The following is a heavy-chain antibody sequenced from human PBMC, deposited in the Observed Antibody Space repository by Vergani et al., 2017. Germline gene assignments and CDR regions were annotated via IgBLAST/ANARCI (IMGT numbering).Heavy chain of an antibody. V-gene: IGHV3-33*01. D-gene: IGHD6-13*01. CDR1: GFTFSSYG. J-gene: IGHJ4*02. CDR2: IWYDGSNK. CDR3: ARDRAFYSSSYDPFDY. Sequence: QVQLVESGGGVVQPGRSLRLSCAASGFTFSSYGMHWVRQAPGKGREWVAVIWYDGSNKYYADSVKGRLTISRDNSENTLYLQMNSRRAEDTAVYYCARDRAFYSSSYDPFDYWGQGTLVTVSS.